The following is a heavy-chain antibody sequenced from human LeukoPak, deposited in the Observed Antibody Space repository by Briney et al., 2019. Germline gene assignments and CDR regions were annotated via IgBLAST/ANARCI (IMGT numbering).Heavy chain of an antibody. CDR3: AGRYARYFDS. V-gene: IGHV4-59*07. CDR2: VFYSGPT. J-gene: IGHJ4*02. CDR1: GDSIDSYY. Sequence: LDTLSLTCTVSGDSIDSYYWSWIRQPPGEGMEWIGYVFYSGPTNYDASLKSRVAISVHRSKNPFSLKLTSVSAADTAVYYCAGRYARYFDSWGQRPPVTVSS. D-gene: IGHD3-16*01.